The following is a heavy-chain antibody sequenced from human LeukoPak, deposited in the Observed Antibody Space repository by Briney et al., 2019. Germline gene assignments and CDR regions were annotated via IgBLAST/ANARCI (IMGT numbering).Heavy chain of an antibody. CDR2: ISSSGSTI. V-gene: IGHV3-11*01. CDR3: ARGPKNYYDSSGYSYYFDY. CDR1: GFTFSDYY. D-gene: IGHD3-22*01. J-gene: IGHJ4*02. Sequence: GGSLRLSCAASGFTFSDYYMSWIRQAPGKGLEWVSYISSSGSTIYYADSVKGRFTISRDNAKNSLYLQMNSLRAEDTAVYYCARGPKNYYDSSGYSYYFDYWGQGTLVTVSS.